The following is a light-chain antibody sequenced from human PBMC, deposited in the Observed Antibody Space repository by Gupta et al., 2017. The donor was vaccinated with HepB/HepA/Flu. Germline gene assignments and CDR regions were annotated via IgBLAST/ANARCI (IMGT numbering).Light chain of an antibody. V-gene: IGKV4-1*01. Sequence: DIVMTQSPDSLAVSLGERATINCKSSQSVLYSSNNKNYLAWYQQKPGQPPKLLIYWASTRESGVPDRFSGSGSGTDFTLTISSLQAEDVAVYYCQQDDSIPYTFGQGTKLEIK. CDR1: QSVLYSSNNKNY. J-gene: IGKJ2*01. CDR3: QQDDSIPYT. CDR2: WAS.